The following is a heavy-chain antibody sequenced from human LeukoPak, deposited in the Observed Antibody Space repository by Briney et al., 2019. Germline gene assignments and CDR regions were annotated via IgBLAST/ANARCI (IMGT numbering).Heavy chain of an antibody. CDR2: IWYDGSNK. Sequence: GRSLRLSCAASGFTFSSYGMHWVRQAPGKGLEWVAVIWYDGSNKYYADSVKGRFTISRDNSKNTLYLQMNSLRAEDTAVYYCARDGGLRSHYYYYYYMDVWGKGTTVTVSS. V-gene: IGHV3-33*01. D-gene: IGHD4-17*01. J-gene: IGHJ6*03. CDR1: GFTFSSYG. CDR3: ARDGGLRSHYYYYYYMDV.